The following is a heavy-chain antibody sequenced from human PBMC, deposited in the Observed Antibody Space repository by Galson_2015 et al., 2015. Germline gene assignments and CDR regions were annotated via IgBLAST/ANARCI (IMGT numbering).Heavy chain of an antibody. CDR1: GYTFTSYD. CDR3: ARGRRTAVAGRLHYYYYMDV. CDR2: MNPNSGNT. J-gene: IGHJ6*03. V-gene: IGHV1-8*01. D-gene: IGHD6-19*01. Sequence: SVKVSCKASGYTFTSYDINWVRQATGQGLEWMGWMNPNSGNTGYAQRFQGRVTMTRNTSISTAYMELSSLRSEDTAVYYCARGRRTAVAGRLHYYYYMDVWGKGTTVTVSS.